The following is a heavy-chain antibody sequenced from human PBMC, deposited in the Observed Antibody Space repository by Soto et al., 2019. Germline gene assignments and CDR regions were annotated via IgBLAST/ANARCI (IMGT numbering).Heavy chain of an antibody. CDR1: GYSFTSYW. Sequence: GESLKISCKGSGYSFTSYWIGWVRQMSGKGLEWMWIIYPGDSDTRYSPSFQGQVTISAEKSISTAYLQWSSLKASDTAMYYCARQPHYYYYGMDVWGQGTTVNVSS. J-gene: IGHJ6*02. V-gene: IGHV5-51*01. CDR2: IYPGDSDT. CDR3: ARQPHYYYYGMDV.